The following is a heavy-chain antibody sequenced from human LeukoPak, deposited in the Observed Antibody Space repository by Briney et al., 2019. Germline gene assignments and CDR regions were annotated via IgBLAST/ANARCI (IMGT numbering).Heavy chain of an antibody. Sequence: AASVKVSCKASGYTFTSYGISWVRQAPGQGLEWMGWISAYNGNTNYAQKLQGRVTMTTDTSTSTAYMELRGLRSDDTAVYYCARDRASGVSMFDPWGQGTLVTVSS. D-gene: IGHD2-8*01. V-gene: IGHV1-18*01. CDR3: ARDRASGVSMFDP. J-gene: IGHJ5*02. CDR2: ISAYNGNT. CDR1: GYTFTSYG.